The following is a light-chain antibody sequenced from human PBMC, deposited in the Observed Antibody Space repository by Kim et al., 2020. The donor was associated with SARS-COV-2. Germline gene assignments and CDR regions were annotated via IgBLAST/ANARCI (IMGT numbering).Light chain of an antibody. CDR3: QQYGSSRT. CDR2: GAI. V-gene: IGKV3-20*01. CDR1: QSVSGSY. Sequence: EIELTQFPGTLSLSPGERATLSCRASQSVSGSYLAWYQHKPGQVPRLLIFGAITRAVGIPDRFSGSGSGADFSLTISRLEPEDSAVYYCQQYGSSRTFGPGTKVDIK. J-gene: IGKJ3*01.